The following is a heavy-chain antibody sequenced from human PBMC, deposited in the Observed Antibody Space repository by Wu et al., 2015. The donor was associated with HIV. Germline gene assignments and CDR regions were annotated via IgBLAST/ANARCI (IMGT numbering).Heavy chain of an antibody. Sequence: QVQLVQSGAEVKKPGSSVKVSCKASGGTFSSYAIHWVRQAPGQGLEWMGRINPNTGGADSAQKFQGRVTLTRDTSISTAYLDLTWLRLDDSAVYYCAAGIQSGGANYWGQGTLVTVSS. D-gene: IGHD2-21*01. CDR1: GGTFSSYA. V-gene: IGHV1-2*02. J-gene: IGHJ4*02. CDR3: AAGIQSGGANY. CDR2: INPNTGGA.